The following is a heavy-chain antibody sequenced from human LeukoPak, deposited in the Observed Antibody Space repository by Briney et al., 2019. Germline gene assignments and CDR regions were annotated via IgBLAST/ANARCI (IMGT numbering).Heavy chain of an antibody. CDR1: GFAFNTYA. CDR2: IWHDRSHK. J-gene: IGHJ4*02. Sequence: PGRSLTLSCAAYGFAFNTYAMHWARHAPGQGLEWVTLIWHDRSHKFYTHSVRGPFTISRDNSKNTVSLQMNNLRAEDTAVYYCARDIFGSGSYPDFWGQGTLVTVSS. D-gene: IGHD3-10*01. CDR3: ARDIFGSGSYPDF. V-gene: IGHV3-33*01.